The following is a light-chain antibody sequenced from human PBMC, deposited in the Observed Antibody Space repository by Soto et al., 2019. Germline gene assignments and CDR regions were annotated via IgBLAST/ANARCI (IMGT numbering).Light chain of an antibody. Sequence: DIQMTQSPSSLSASVGDRVTITCQASQDISNYLNWYQQKPGKAPKLLIYDASNLETGVPSRFSGSGSGTDFTFTISSQQPEDIATYYCQQYDNLPSYTFGQGTKLAIK. J-gene: IGKJ2*01. CDR1: QDISNY. V-gene: IGKV1-33*01. CDR3: QQYDNLPSYT. CDR2: DAS.